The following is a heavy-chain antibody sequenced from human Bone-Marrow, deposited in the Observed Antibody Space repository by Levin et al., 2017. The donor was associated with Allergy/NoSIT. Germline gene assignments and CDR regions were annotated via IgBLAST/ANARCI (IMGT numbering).Heavy chain of an antibody. D-gene: IGHD3-3*01. CDR1: GGSFSGYF. Sequence: SETLSLTCAVYGGSFSGYFWSWIRQPPGKGLEWIGEINHSGSTNYNPSLKSRVTISVDTSKNQLSLKLSSVTAADTAVYYCARDYRNFWSGYYKFDPWGQGTLVSVSS. CDR2: INHSGST. CDR3: ARDYRNFWSGYYKFDP. V-gene: IGHV4-34*01. J-gene: IGHJ5*02.